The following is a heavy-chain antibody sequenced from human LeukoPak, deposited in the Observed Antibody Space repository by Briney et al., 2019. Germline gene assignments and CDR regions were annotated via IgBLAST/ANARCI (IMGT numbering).Heavy chain of an antibody. CDR1: GFTFSDYF. CDR2: ISSSGSTI. J-gene: IGHJ3*02. V-gene: IGHV3-11*01. CDR3: ARGFTMVRGVPDAFDI. D-gene: IGHD3-10*01. Sequence: GGSLRLSCVASGFTFSDYFMSWIRQAPGKGLEWVSYISSSGSTIYYADSVRGRFTISRDNAKNSLYLQMNSLRAEDTAVYYCARGFTMVRGVPDAFDIWGQGTMVTVTS.